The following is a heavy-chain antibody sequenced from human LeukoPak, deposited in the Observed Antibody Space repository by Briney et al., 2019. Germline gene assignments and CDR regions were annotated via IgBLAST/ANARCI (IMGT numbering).Heavy chain of an antibody. CDR3: ARNAQVTRYFDY. D-gene: IGHD5-18*01. Sequence: GASMKVSCKASGYTFTSYDINWVRQATGQGLEWMGWMYPNSGNTSYAQKFQGRVTMTRNTSISTAYMELSSVRSEDTAVYYCARNAQVTRYFDYWGQGTLVAVSS. CDR2: MYPNSGNT. J-gene: IGHJ4*02. V-gene: IGHV1-8*01. CDR1: GYTFTSYD.